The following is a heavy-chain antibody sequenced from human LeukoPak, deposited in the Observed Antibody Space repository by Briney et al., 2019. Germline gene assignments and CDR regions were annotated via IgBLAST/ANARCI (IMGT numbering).Heavy chain of an antibody. D-gene: IGHD3-3*01. CDR2: IYHSGST. J-gene: IGHJ4*02. CDR3: ARGVFGVVTSDNYYFDY. Sequence: SSETLSLTCIVSGYSISSGYYWGWIRQPPGKGLEWIGSIYHSGSTYYNPSLKSRVTISVDTSKNQFSLKLSSVTAADTAVYYCARGVFGVVTSDNYYFDYWGQGTLVTVSS. CDR1: GYSISSGYY. V-gene: IGHV4-38-2*02.